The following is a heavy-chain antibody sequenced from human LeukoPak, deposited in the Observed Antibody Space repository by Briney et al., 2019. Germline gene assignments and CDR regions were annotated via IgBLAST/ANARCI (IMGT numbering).Heavy chain of an antibody. V-gene: IGHV4-39*01. CDR3: ARHIRGTQH. Sequence: SETLSLTCTVSGFSISSSSYYWVWLRQRPGKVLEWIGSIDCRRNTYYYPSRTSRVPISADTYKNQFSLKMSSVTAADTAIYYCARHIRGTQHWGQGTLVTVSS. CDR2: IDCRRNT. D-gene: IGHD3-10*01. J-gene: IGHJ4*02. CDR1: GFSISSSSYY.